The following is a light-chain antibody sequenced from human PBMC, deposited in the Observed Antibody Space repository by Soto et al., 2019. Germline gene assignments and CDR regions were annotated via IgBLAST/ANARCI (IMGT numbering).Light chain of an antibody. Sequence: QSVLTQPPSVSGAPGQTVTISCTGTNSNIGARYDAHWFQHLPGTAPEILIYGNNNRPSGVPDRFSGSRSGASASLAITGLQAEDEADYYCQSFDSSLRGWVFGGGTKVTVL. CDR1: NSNIGARYD. V-gene: IGLV1-40*01. CDR3: QSFDSSLRGWV. CDR2: GNN. J-gene: IGLJ3*02.